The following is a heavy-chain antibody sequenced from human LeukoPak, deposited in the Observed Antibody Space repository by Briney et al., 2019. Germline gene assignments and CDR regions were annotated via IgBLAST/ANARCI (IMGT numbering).Heavy chain of an antibody. Sequence: SETLSLTCSVSGGSISSSSYYWGWIRQPPGKGLEWIGSIYYSGSTYYNPSLKSRVTISVDTSKNQFSLKLSSVTAADTAVYYCARRDTRGYFDYWGQGTLVTVSS. V-gene: IGHV4-39*01. CDR2: IYYSGST. D-gene: IGHD5-18*01. J-gene: IGHJ4*02. CDR1: GGSISSSSYY. CDR3: ARRDTRGYFDY.